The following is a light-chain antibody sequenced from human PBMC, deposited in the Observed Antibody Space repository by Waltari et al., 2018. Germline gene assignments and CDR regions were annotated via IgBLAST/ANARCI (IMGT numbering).Light chain of an antibody. CDR3: QQYNNWPPRDT. CDR1: QSISDN. Sequence: EIVMTQSPATLYVSPGERVTLSCRASQSISDNLAWYHQKPGQAPRLLIYRASTRDTGIPARFSGSGSGTEFSLTISSLQSEDFGVYYCQQYNNWPPRDTFGQGTKVEI. CDR2: RAS. J-gene: IGKJ2*01. V-gene: IGKV3D-15*01.